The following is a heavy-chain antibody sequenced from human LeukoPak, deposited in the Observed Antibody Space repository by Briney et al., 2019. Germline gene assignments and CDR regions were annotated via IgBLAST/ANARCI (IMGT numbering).Heavy chain of an antibody. Sequence: ASVTVSCKASGGTFSSYAISWVRQAPGQGLEWMGGIIPIFGTANYAQKFQGRVTITTDESTSTAYMELSSLRSEDTAVYYCAREGDTADAFDIWGQGIMVTVSS. CDR2: IIPIFGTA. J-gene: IGHJ3*02. CDR1: GGTFSSYA. CDR3: AREGDTADAFDI. V-gene: IGHV1-69*05. D-gene: IGHD5-18*01.